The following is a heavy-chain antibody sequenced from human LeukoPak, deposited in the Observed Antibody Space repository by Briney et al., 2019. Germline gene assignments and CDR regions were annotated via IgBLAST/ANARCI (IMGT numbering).Heavy chain of an antibody. CDR3: ARSNYDSTTFYYHLDL. Sequence: PGGSLRLSCAASGFTFSSYWMHWVRQAPGKGPVWVSRVDVHGQGTAYADSVKGRFTISRDNAKNTLSLQMNSLSAEDTAVYYCARSNYDSTTFYYHLDLWGRGTLVTVSS. V-gene: IGHV3-74*01. J-gene: IGHJ5*02. CDR2: VDVHGQGT. D-gene: IGHD2/OR15-2a*01. CDR1: GFTFSSYW.